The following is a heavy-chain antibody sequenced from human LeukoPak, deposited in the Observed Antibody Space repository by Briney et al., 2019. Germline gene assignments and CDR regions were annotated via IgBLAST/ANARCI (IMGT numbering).Heavy chain of an antibody. V-gene: IGHV4-59*01. Sequence: SETLSLTCTVSGGSISSYYWSWIRQPPGKGLEWIGYIYYSGGTNYNPSLKSRVTISVDTSKNQFSLKLSSVTAADTAVYYCARQYSSSSKVFDYWGQGTLVTVSS. D-gene: IGHD6-6*01. J-gene: IGHJ4*02. CDR3: ARQYSSSSKVFDY. CDR2: IYYSGGT. CDR1: GGSISSYY.